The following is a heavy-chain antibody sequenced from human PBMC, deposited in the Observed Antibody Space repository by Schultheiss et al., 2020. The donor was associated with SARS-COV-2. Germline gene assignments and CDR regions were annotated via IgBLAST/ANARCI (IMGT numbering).Heavy chain of an antibody. CDR1: GFIVSSNY. CDR3: AKVTYYYDSSGYSWGYFDY. Sequence: GGSLRLSCAASGFIVSSNYMSWVRQVAGKGLEWVSGISWNSGSIGYADSVKGRFTISRDNAKNSLYLQMNSLRAEDTALYYCAKVTYYYDSSGYSWGYFDYWGQGTLVTVSS. CDR2: ISWNSGSI. D-gene: IGHD3-22*01. J-gene: IGHJ4*02. V-gene: IGHV3-9*01.